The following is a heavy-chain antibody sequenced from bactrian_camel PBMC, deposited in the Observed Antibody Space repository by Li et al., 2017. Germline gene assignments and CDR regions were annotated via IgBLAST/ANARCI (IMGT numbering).Heavy chain of an antibody. CDR3: AADTSRINVLYAY. J-gene: IGHJ4*01. D-gene: IGHD3*01. V-gene: IGHV3S40*01. CDR2: INRGGGST. CDR1: GFTFSSYS. Sequence: DVQLVESGGGLVQPGGSLRLSCAASGFTFSSYSMSWVRQAPGKGLEWVSSINRGGGSTYYADSVKGRFTISRDNAKNTLYLHMTSLKTEDTAVYYCAADTSRINVLYAYWGQGTQVTVS.